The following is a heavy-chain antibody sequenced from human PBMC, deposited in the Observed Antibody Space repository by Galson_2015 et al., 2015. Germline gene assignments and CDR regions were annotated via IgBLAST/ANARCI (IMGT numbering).Heavy chain of an antibody. J-gene: IGHJ4*02. CDR3: ASFGINWGSSY. D-gene: IGHD7-27*01. CDR1: GFTFSSHW. V-gene: IGHV3-74*01. CDR2: ISSDGSYS. Sequence: SLRLSCAASGFTFSSHWMHWVRQAPGEGLVWVSRISSDGSYSSNADSVKGRFTISSDNAKNTLFLQMNSLRPEDTAVYYCASFGINWGSSYWGQGTLVTVSS.